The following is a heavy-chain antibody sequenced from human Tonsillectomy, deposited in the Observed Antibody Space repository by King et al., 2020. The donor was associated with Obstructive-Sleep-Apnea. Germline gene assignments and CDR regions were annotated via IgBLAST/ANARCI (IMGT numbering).Heavy chain of an antibody. CDR1: GFNFKMFA. Sequence: VQLVESGGGLVQPGGSLRLSCAASGFNFKMFAMNWVRHFPGKGLEWVSSISGDGGSTYYTDSEKGRFTISRDNSKNTLYLQVKSLRAEDTAIYYCTKDQERYYFGHWGQGTLVTVSS. J-gene: IGHJ4*02. D-gene: IGHD5-24*01. CDR2: ISGDGGST. CDR3: TKDQERYYFGH. V-gene: IGHV3-23*04.